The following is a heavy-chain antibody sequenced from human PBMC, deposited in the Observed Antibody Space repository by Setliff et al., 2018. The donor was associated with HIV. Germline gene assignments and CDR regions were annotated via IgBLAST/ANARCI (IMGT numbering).Heavy chain of an antibody. V-gene: IGHV3-43*01. Sequence: GGSLRLSCAASGFNFSDYTMHWVRQGPGKTLEWVSLISWDRYTTNYADSVKGRFTISRDNSKDSLYLQMHSLRIEDTALYYCAKEGRTTSAFDVWGQGTMVTVSS. CDR2: ISWDRYTT. CDR3: AKEGRTTSAFDV. D-gene: IGHD1-1*01. CDR1: GFNFSDYT. J-gene: IGHJ3*01.